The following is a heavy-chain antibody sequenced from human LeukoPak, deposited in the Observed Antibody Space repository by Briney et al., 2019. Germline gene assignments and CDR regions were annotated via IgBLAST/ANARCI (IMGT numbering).Heavy chain of an antibody. CDR3: ARDEAYCGGDCYSRFGIDY. D-gene: IGHD2-21*02. V-gene: IGHV3-74*01. CDR2: INSDGSST. CDR1: GFTFSSYW. Sequence: GGSLRLSCAASGFTFSSYWMHWVCQAPGKGLVWVSRINSDGSSTSYADSVKGRFTFSRDNAKNTLYLQMNSLRAEDTAVYYCARDEAYCGGDCYSRFGIDYWGQGTLVTASS. J-gene: IGHJ4*02.